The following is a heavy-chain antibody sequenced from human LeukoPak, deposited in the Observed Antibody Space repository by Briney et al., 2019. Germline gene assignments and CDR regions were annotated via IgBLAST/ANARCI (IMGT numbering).Heavy chain of an antibody. D-gene: IGHD1-26*01. CDR2: IIPIFGTA. Sequence: ASVTVSFKASGGTFSIYAISWVRQAPGQGLEWMGGIIPIFGTANYAQKFQGRVTITADESTSTAYMELSSLRSEDTAVYYCARGKRSYYPIEYFQHWGQGTLVTVSS. CDR3: ARGKRSYYPIEYFQH. V-gene: IGHV1-69*13. CDR1: GGTFSIYA. J-gene: IGHJ1*01.